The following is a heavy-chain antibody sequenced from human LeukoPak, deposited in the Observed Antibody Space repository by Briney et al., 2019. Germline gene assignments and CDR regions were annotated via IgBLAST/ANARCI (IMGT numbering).Heavy chain of an antibody. CDR3: ARRGTRWYFDY. CDR2: IHHTGST. Sequence: SETLSLTCTVSGGSISSGDYYWGWIRQPPGKGPEWIGSIHHTGSTYYNLSFKSRVTISVDTSNNQFSLRLRSVTAAHTAVYYCARRGTRWYFDYWGQGTLVTVSS. J-gene: IGHJ4*02. CDR1: GGSISSGDYY. V-gene: IGHV4-39*01. D-gene: IGHD4-23*01.